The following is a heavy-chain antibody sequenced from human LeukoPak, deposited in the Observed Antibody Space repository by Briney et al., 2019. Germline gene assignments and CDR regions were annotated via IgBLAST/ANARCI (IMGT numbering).Heavy chain of an antibody. Sequence: GASVKVSCKASGYTFTDYYMHWVGQAPGQGLEWMGWINPNSGGTNYAQKFQGRVTMTRDTSISTAYMELNRLRSDDTAVYSCASALAVAGRGLSRWGQGTLVTVSS. CDR1: GYTFTDYY. V-gene: IGHV1-2*02. D-gene: IGHD6-19*01. CDR2: INPNSGGT. J-gene: IGHJ4*02. CDR3: ASALAVAGRGLSR.